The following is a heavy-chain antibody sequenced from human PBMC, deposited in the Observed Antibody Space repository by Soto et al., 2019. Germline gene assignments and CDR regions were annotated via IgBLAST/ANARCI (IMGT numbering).Heavy chain of an antibody. CDR3: AGQGLPQFRFIRMGWFDP. V-gene: IGHV4-39*01. CDR1: AGSVSNSDYY. D-gene: IGHD2-21*01. J-gene: IGHJ5*02. Sequence: QLQLQESGPGLVKTSETLSLICTVSAGSVSNSDYYWGWIRQPPGKGLEWIGTIHYSGSAYYNASLKSRGTIAVDAAKNQFPRRLASGTAADTAVYYGAGQGLPQFRFIRMGWFDPWGQGTLVTISS. CDR2: IHYSGSA.